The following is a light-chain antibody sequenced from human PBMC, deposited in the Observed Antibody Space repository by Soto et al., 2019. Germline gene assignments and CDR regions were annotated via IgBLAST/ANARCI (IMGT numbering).Light chain of an antibody. CDR3: QQYNDGPKQT. Sequence: EMVMTQSPATLSVSPGERATLSCRASQSAGRNLAWYQQKPGQAPRLLIYGASTRATVVPARFSGSGSGTEFTLTISSLQSEDFAVYYCQQYNDGPKQTFGQGTKVEIK. CDR2: GAS. V-gene: IGKV3-15*01. CDR1: QSAGRN. J-gene: IGKJ1*01.